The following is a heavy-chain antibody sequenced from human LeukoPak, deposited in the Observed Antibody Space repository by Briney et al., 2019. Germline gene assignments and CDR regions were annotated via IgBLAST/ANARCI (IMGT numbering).Heavy chain of an antibody. V-gene: IGHV1-8*01. Sequence: ASVKVFCKASGYTFTSYDINWVRQATGQGLEWMGWMNPNSGNTGYAQKFQGRVTMTRNTSISTAHMELSSLRSEDTAVYYCARAGGYCGRISCPYYFDYWGQGSLVAVSS. CDR2: MNPNSGNT. D-gene: IGHD2-15*01. J-gene: IGHJ4*02. CDR1: GYTFTSYD. CDR3: ARAGGYCGRISCPYYFDY.